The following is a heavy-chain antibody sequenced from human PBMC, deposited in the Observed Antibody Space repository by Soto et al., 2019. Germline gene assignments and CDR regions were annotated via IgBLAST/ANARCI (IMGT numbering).Heavy chain of an antibody. CDR1: GYTFTSYG. CDR3: ARGGTPIAL. CDR2: IRPYNGNT. J-gene: IGHJ5*02. Sequence: QVQLVQSGAEVKKPGAPVKVSCKASGYTFTSYGISWVRQAPRHGLEWMGWIRPYNGNTNYAQQLQGRVTMTTDTPTSTAYLELRSLRSDITAVYYCARGGTPIALWGQGTLVTVSS. D-gene: IGHD1-1*01. V-gene: IGHV1-18*01.